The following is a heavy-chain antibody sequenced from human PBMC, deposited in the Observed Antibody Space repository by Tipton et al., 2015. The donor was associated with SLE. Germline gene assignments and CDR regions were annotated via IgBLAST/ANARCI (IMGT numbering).Heavy chain of an antibody. V-gene: IGHV4-4*07. D-gene: IGHD4-17*01. J-gene: IGHJ4*02. CDR2: IYSNGDR. Sequence: TLSLTCTVSGGYITSDYWSWIRQSAGRGLEWIGRIYSNGDRESNPSLGSRVTMSLDASRRQVSLRLKSVTAADTAVYYCSRGSGYGDAHLDYWGQGTLVTVSS. CDR3: SRGSGYGDAHLDY. CDR1: GGYITSDY.